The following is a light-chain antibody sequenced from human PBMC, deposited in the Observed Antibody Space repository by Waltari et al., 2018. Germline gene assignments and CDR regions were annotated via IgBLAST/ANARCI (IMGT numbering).Light chain of an antibody. V-gene: IGKV3-15*01. J-gene: IGKJ2*01. CDR1: QSISTN. CDR3: QQYDKWLRYS. CDR2: GAS. Sequence: IVMTQSPATLSVSPGERATLSCRASQSISTNLAWFQEKPGQAPRPLIYGASTRATGVPARFSGSGSGTYFTLVISSLRSEDFAVYYCQQYDKWLRYSFGQGTKLEIK.